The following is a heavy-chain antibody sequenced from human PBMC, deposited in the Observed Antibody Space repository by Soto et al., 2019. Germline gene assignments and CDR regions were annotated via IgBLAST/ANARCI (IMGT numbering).Heavy chain of an antibody. CDR1: VYTFTSYW. D-gene: IGHD6-13*01. V-gene: IGHV5-10-1*01. CDR2: IDPSDSYT. J-gene: IGHJ6*02. Sequence: GESLKISCQGSVYTFTSYWISWVRQMPGKGLEWMGRIDPSDSYTNYSPSFQGHVTISVDKSISTAYLQWSSLKASDTAMYYCARRMRMTAGGQSDYYGMDVWGQGTTVTVSS. CDR3: ARRMRMTAGGQSDYYGMDV.